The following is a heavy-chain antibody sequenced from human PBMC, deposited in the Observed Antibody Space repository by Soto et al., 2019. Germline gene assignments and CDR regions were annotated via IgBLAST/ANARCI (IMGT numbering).Heavy chain of an antibody. D-gene: IGHD4-4*01. CDR3: ARRRGAYSNYGGGMDV. V-gene: IGHV5-51*01. CDR2: IYPGDSDT. Sequence: PGESLKISCKGSGYSFTNYWIGWVRQMPGKGPEWMGIIYPGDSDTRYSPSFQGQVTISADKSISTAYLQWSSLKASDTAMYYCARRRGAYSNYGGGMDVWGQGTTVTVSS. J-gene: IGHJ6*02. CDR1: GYSFTNYW.